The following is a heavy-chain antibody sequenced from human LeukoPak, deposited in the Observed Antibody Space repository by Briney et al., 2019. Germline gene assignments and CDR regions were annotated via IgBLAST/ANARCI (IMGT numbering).Heavy chain of an antibody. Sequence: ASVKVSCKASVYTFSDHYMHWVRQAPGQGLEWMGWIKPGSGGTNYAQNFKGRVTMTRDMSISTAYMELSSLRSDDTAVYYCARDLGGNSFDYWGQGTLVTVSS. D-gene: IGHD4-23*01. V-gene: IGHV1-2*02. CDR2: IKPGSGGT. CDR3: ARDLGGNSFDY. J-gene: IGHJ4*02. CDR1: VYTFSDHY.